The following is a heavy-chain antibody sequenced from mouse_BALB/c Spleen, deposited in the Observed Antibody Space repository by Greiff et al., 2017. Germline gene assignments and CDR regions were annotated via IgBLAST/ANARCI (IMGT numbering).Heavy chain of an antibody. D-gene: IGHD2-10*01. CDR1: GYTFTSYW. J-gene: IGHJ3*01. CDR3: TRSYYGNYESAY. Sequence: VQLQQPGAELVRPGASVKLSCKASGYTFTSYWINWVKQRPGQGLEWIGNIYPSDSYTNYNQKFKDKATLTVDKSSSTAYMQLSSPTSEDSAVYYCTRSYYGNYESAYWGQGTLVTVSA. CDR2: IYPSDSYT. V-gene: IGHV1-69*02.